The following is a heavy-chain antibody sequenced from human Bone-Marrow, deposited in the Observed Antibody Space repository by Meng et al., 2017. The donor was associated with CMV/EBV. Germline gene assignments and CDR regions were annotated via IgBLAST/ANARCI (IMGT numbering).Heavy chain of an antibody. Sequence: ASVKVSCKASGYTFTSYYMHWVRQAPGQGLEWMGWISTYNGNTNYAQNLQGRVTMTTDTSTRIAYMELRSLRSDDTAVYYCARDPQFWSGSYSDYWGQGTLVTVSS. CDR2: ISTYNGNT. J-gene: IGHJ4*02. V-gene: IGHV1-18*04. CDR1: GYTFTSYY. CDR3: ARDPQFWSGSYSDY. D-gene: IGHD3-3*01.